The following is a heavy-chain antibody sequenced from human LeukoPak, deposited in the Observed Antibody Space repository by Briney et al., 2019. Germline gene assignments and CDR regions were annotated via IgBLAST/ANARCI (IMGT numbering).Heavy chain of an antibody. Sequence: PGGSLRLSCAASGFTVSSNYMSWVRQAPGKGLEWVSVIYSGGSTYYADSVKGRFTISRDNSKNTLYPQMNSLRAEDTAVYYCAREGGDYYVSSGYYYWGQGTLVTVSS. D-gene: IGHD3-22*01. CDR2: IYSGGST. V-gene: IGHV3-53*01. CDR1: GFTVSSNY. CDR3: AREGGDYYVSSGYYY. J-gene: IGHJ4*02.